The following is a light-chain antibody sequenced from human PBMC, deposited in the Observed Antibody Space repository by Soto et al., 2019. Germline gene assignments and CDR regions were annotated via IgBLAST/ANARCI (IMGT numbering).Light chain of an antibody. V-gene: IGLV2-14*01. J-gene: IGLJ3*02. CDR2: EVS. CDR3: SSYTSSSTPNWV. CDR1: SSDVGGYNY. Sequence: QSALTQPASVSGSPGQSITISCTGTSSDVGGYNYVSWYQQHPGKAPKLMIYEVSNRPSGVSNRFSGSKSGNTASLTISGLQAEVEADYYCSSYTSSSTPNWVFGGGTKVTVL.